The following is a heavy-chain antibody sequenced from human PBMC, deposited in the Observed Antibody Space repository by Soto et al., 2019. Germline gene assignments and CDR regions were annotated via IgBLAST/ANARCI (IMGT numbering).Heavy chain of an antibody. D-gene: IGHD2-2*01. CDR1: GFTFSSYA. V-gene: IGHV3-30-3*01. CDR2: ISYDGSNK. Sequence: GGSLRLSCAASGFTFSSYAMHWVRQAPGKGLDWVADISYDGSNKHYADSVKGRFTISKDNSKNTLYLRMNSLRAEDTAVYYCARGRLPGYYFDYWGQGTLVTVSS. J-gene: IGHJ4*02. CDR3: ARGRLPGYYFDY.